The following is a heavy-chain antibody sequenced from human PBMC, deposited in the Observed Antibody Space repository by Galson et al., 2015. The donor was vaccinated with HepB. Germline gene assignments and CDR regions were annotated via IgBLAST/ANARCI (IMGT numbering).Heavy chain of an antibody. CDR3: ARGAWLYFYDSSGYSPSHHYFYYYMDV. CDR2: INSDASST. Sequence: SLRLSCAASGFTFSSYWMHWVRQAPGKGLVWVSRINSDASSTTYADSVKGRFTISRDNAKNTLYLQMTSLRAEDTAVYFCARGAWLYFYDSSGYSPSHHYFYYYMDVWGKGTTVTVSS. J-gene: IGHJ6*03. CDR1: GFTFSSYW. V-gene: IGHV3-74*01. D-gene: IGHD3-22*01.